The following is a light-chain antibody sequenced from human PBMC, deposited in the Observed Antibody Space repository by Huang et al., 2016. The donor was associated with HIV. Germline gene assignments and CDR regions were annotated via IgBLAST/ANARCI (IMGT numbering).Light chain of an antibody. J-gene: IGKJ4*01. CDR1: QIISYNSNNKHY. V-gene: IGKV4-1*01. Sequence: DIVMTQSPDSLVVSLGERATINCQSSQIISYNSNNKHYLAWYQQKPGPPPKRLIYWASTRESGVPDRFTGSGSGTDFTLTISSLQAEDVAVYYCQQYYITPLTFGGGTKVEI. CDR2: WAS. CDR3: QQYYITPLT.